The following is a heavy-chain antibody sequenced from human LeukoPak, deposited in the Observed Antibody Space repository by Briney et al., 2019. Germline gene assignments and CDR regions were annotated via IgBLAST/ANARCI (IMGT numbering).Heavy chain of an antibody. CDR1: GGSISSGDYY. V-gene: IGHV4-30-4*01. D-gene: IGHD5-18*01. Sequence: PSETLSLTCTVSGGSISSGDYYWSWIRQPPGKGLEWIGYIYYGGSTDYNPSLKSRVTISVDTSKNQFSLKLRSVTAADTAVYYCARPGVGSGRYGAFDIWGQGTLVIVSS. J-gene: IGHJ3*02. CDR3: ARPGVGSGRYGAFDI. CDR2: IYYGGST.